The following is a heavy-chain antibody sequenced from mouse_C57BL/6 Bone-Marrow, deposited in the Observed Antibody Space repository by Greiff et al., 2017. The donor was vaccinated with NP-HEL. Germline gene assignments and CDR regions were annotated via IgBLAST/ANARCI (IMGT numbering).Heavy chain of an antibody. Sequence: VQLVESGPGLVAPSQSLSITCTVSGFSLTSYGVHWVRQPPGKGLEWLVVIWSDGSTTYNSALKSRLSISKDNSKSQVLLKMNSLQTDDTAMYYCARQPSYGSSYWYFDVWGTGTTVTVSS. V-gene: IGHV2-6-1*01. D-gene: IGHD1-1*01. J-gene: IGHJ1*03. CDR3: ARQPSYGSSYWYFDV. CDR1: GFSLTSYG. CDR2: IWSDGST.